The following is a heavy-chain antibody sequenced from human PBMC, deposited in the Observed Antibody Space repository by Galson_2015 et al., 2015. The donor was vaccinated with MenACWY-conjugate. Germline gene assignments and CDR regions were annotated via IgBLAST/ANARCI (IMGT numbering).Heavy chain of an antibody. J-gene: IGHJ6*02. V-gene: IGHV3-23*01. Sequence: SLRLSFAASGITFRSNAMNWVRQAPGKGLEWVSGIGTGGGTYYADSVKGRFTISRDNSKNMVYLQMNSLRAEDTAIYYCAKFKYSTSWSNTHGMDVWGQGTTVTVSS. D-gene: IGHD2-2*01. CDR3: AKFKYSTSWSNTHGMDV. CDR2: IGTGGGT. CDR1: GITFRSNA.